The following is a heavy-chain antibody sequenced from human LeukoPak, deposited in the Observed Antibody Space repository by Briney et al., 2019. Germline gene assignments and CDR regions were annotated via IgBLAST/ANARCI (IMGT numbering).Heavy chain of an antibody. CDR2: VKQYGREK. Sequence: GGSLRLSCAASGFTLRADRKSWVRQAPGKGLKWVVNVKQYGREKYCVDSVKGRCTISRDNAKYTLHLQMNSLRANVTAVYYCARDPSAFDIWGQETMVTVSS. V-gene: IGHV3-7*05. CDR3: ARDPSAFDI. CDR1: GFTLRADR. J-gene: IGHJ3*02.